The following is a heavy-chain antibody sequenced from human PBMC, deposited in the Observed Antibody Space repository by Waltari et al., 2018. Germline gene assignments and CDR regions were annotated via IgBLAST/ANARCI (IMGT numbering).Heavy chain of an antibody. CDR3: ARLSYGSGSYARFDP. J-gene: IGHJ5*02. D-gene: IGHD3-10*01. CDR2: IYHSGST. Sequence: VQLQESGPGLVKPSETLSLTCAVSGYSISSGYYWGWIRQPPGKGLEWIGSIYHSGSTYYNPSLKSRVTISVDTSKNQFSLKLSSVTAADTAVYYCARLSYGSGSYARFDPWGQGTLVTVSS. CDR1: GYSISSGYY. V-gene: IGHV4-38-2*01.